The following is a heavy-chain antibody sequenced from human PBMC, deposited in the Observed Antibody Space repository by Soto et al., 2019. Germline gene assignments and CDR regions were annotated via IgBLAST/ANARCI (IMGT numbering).Heavy chain of an antibody. V-gene: IGHV4-39*01. CDR1: GASISSRTYY. CDR2: IYYSGST. CDR3: ARHEAYYYDSRGFRFAAFDI. Sequence: SETLSLTCTVSGASISSRTYYWGWIRQPPGKGPEWIGSIYYSGSTYYNPSLKSRVTISVDTSKNQFSLKLSSVTAADTAVYYCARHEAYYYDSRGFRFAAFDIWGQGTMVTVSS. J-gene: IGHJ3*02. D-gene: IGHD3-22*01.